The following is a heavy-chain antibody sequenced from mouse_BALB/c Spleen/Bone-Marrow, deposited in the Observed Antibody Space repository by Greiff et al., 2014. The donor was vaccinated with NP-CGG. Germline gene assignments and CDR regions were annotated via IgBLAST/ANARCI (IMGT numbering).Heavy chain of an antibody. J-gene: IGHJ2*01. V-gene: IGHV1-14*01. D-gene: IGHD1-1*01. CDR2: MNPFNDGT. Sequence: VQLQQSGPELVEPGASVKMSCKASRYTFTSYVFHWVKQKPGQGLEWIGFMNPFNDGTKYNEKFKGKATLTSDKSSSTAYMELSSLTSEDSAVYYCAREVVATDFFDYWGQGTTLTVSS. CDR3: AREVVATDFFDY. CDR1: RYTFTSYV.